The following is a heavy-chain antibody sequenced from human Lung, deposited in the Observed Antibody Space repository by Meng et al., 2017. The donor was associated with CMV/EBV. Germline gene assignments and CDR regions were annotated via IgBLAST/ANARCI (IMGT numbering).Heavy chain of an antibody. J-gene: IGHJ4*02. Sequence: ESLKISXAASGFTFSGYWMHWVRQVPGKGLVWVSRIKSDDSSISYADSVKGRFTISRDNAKNTLYLQMNSLRDEDTAVYYYARDPPRPRYYFDSWGQGTLVTVSS. V-gene: IGHV3-74*01. CDR2: IKSDDSSI. CDR3: ARDPPRPRYYFDS. CDR1: GFTFSGYW. D-gene: IGHD5-24*01.